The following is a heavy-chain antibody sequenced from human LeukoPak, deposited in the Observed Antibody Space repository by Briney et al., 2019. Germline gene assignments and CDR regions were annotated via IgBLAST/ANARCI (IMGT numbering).Heavy chain of an antibody. Sequence: PSETLSLTCNVYGGSISSYYWSWIRQPPGKGLEWIGYIYYSGSTNYNPSLKSRVPISVDRSKNQFSLKLSSVTAADTAVYYCAREGNYYDSSGYYDYWGQGTLVTVSS. CDR2: IYYSGST. D-gene: IGHD3-22*01. V-gene: IGHV4-59*12. CDR3: AREGNYYDSSGYYDY. J-gene: IGHJ4*02. CDR1: GGSISSYY.